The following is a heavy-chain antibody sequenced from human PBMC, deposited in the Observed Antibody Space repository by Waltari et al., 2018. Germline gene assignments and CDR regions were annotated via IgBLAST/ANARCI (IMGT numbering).Heavy chain of an antibody. CDR1: GFTFKSTA. CDR2: VGRDGRT. D-gene: IGHD6-13*01. J-gene: IGHJ5*02. CDR3: AREVWQQLVKMVGWFDP. V-gene: IGHV3-23*01. Sequence: EVRLLESGGGLVQTGESLRLSCVASGFTFKSTAMSWVRQVPGKGLEWFSGVGRDGRTYYADSVKGRFTISKDTSKNTLYLQMNSLRAEDTAVYYCAREVWQQLVKMVGWFDPWGQGTLVTVSS.